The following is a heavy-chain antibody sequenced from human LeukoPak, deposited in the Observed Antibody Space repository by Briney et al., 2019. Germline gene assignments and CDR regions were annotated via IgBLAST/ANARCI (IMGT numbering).Heavy chain of an antibody. V-gene: IGHV3-66*01. CDR1: GFTVSNNY. CDR2: IYSGGST. CDR3: ARVPPGSAQFDY. Sequence: PGGSLRLSCAASGFTVSNNYMSWVRQAPGKGLEWVSVIYSGGSTYYADSVKGRFTISRDNSKNTLYLQMNSLRAEDTAVYYCARVPPGSAQFDYWGQGTLVTVSS. D-gene: IGHD3-10*01. J-gene: IGHJ4*02.